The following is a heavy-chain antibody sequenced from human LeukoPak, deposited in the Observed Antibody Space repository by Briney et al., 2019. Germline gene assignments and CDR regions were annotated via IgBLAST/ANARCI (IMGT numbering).Heavy chain of an antibody. CDR2: ISSNGGST. Sequence: GGSLRLSCSASGFTFSTYAMHWGRQAPGKGLEYISAISSNGGSTYYADSVKGRFTISRDSSKNMLYLQMNTLRAEDTAIYYCAKDGIDSGDPNGFDPWGQGTLVTVSS. CDR1: GFTFSTYA. J-gene: IGHJ5*02. V-gene: IGHV3-64*04. D-gene: IGHD3-10*01. CDR3: AKDGIDSGDPNGFDP.